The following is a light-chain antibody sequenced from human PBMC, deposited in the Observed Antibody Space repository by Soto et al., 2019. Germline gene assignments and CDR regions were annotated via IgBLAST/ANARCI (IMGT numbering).Light chain of an antibody. Sequence: EIVLTQSPGTLSLSPGERAILSCRASQSVSSSYLAWYRQKPGQAPSLLIYGASNRATGIPDRFSGSGSGTDFTLTISRLEPEDFAVYYCQQHGSSPITFGQGTRLEIK. CDR3: QQHGSSPIT. CDR2: GAS. V-gene: IGKV3-20*01. CDR1: QSVSSSY. J-gene: IGKJ5*01.